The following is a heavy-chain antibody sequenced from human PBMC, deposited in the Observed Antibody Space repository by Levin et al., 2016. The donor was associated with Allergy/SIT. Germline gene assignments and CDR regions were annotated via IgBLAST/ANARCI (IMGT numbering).Heavy chain of an antibody. Sequence: SETLSLTCTVSGGSISSYYCSWIRQPPGKGLEWIGYIYYSGSANYNPSLKSRVTISVDTSKNQFSLQLSSVTAADTAVYYCARGGTTETTSYGVDVWGLGTTVTVSS. V-gene: IGHV4-59*01. CDR3: ARGGTTETTSYGVDV. D-gene: IGHD1-1*01. CDR1: GGSISSYY. CDR2: IYYSGSA. J-gene: IGHJ6*02.